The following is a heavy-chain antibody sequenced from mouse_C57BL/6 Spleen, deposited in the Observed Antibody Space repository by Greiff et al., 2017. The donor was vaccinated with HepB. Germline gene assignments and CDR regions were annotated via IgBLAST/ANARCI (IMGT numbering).Heavy chain of an antibody. J-gene: IGHJ3*01. V-gene: IGHV1-69*01. Sequence: VQLQQPGAELVMPGASVKLSCKASGYTFTSYWMHWVKQRPGQGLEWIGEIDPSDSYTNYNQKFKGKSTLTVDKSSSTAYMQLSSLTSEDSAVYYCAIYYYGSSLFAYWGQGTLVTVSA. CDR2: IDPSDSYT. D-gene: IGHD1-1*01. CDR3: AIYYYGSSLFAY. CDR1: GYTFTSYW.